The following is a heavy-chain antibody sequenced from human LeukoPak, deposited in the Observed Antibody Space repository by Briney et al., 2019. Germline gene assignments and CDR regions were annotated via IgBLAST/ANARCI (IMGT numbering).Heavy chain of an antibody. CDR1: GGSFSGYY. Sequence: SETLSLTCGVYGGSFSGYYWSWIRQPPGKGLEWIGEIIHSGSTNYKPSLKSRVTISVDTSKNQFSLKLTSVTAADTAVYYCASFSSGSSSPFDYWGQGTLVTVSS. CDR2: IIHSGST. CDR3: ASFSSGSSSPFDY. V-gene: IGHV4-34*12. J-gene: IGHJ4*02. D-gene: IGHD6-6*01.